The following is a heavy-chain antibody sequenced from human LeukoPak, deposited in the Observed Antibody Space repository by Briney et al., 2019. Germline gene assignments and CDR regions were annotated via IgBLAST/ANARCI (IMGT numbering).Heavy chain of an antibody. CDR2: ISGYTGNT. D-gene: IGHD6-6*01. CDR3: VRDLNSAARSFFDY. Sequence: ASVKVSCKASGYTFISFGLSLVRQAPGQGPEWMGWISGYTGNTNYAQRFQGRVTMTTDTSTSTAYMELRTLRSDDTAVYYCVRDLNSAARSFFDYWGPGTLVTVSS. V-gene: IGHV1-18*01. J-gene: IGHJ4*02. CDR1: GYTFISFG.